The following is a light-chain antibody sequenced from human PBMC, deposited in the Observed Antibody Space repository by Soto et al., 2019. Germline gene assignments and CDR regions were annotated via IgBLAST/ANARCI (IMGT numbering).Light chain of an antibody. J-gene: IGKJ2*01. Sequence: EMVMTQSPATLSLSPGERAALSCRASQSINSELAWYQQKPGQPPRLLIYGASTRATCVPARFTGSESGSEFTPTISGLQSEYFAVEYCQQVHNCPFTFGHGTRMEI. V-gene: IGKV3-15*01. CDR2: GAS. CDR1: QSINSE. CDR3: QQVHNCPFT.